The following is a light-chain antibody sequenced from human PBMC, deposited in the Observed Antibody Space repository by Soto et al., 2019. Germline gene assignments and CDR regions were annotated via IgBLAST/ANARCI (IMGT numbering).Light chain of an antibody. CDR2: KAS. CDR1: QSISAW. J-gene: IGKJ1*01. V-gene: IGKV1-5*03. CDR3: QKYNSAPQT. Sequence: DIQMTPSPSTLSASVGDRVTITCRASQSISAWLAWYQQKPGKAPRLLIYKASTLEIGVPSRFSGSGSGTDFTLTISSLQPEDVATYYCQKYNSAPQTFGQGTKVDI.